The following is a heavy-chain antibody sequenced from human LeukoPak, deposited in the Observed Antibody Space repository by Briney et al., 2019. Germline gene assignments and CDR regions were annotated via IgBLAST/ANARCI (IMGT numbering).Heavy chain of an antibody. D-gene: IGHD1-26*01. CDR2: ISSSSSTI. CDR3: ARAYSGSYFDY. Sequence: PGGSLRLSCAAYGFTFSSYSMNWVGQAQGKGLEWGSYISSSSSTIYYEDSVKGRFTISRDNAKNSLYLQMNSLRAEDTAVYYCARAYSGSYFDYWGQGTLVTVSS. J-gene: IGHJ4*02. CDR1: GFTFSSYS. V-gene: IGHV3-48*01.